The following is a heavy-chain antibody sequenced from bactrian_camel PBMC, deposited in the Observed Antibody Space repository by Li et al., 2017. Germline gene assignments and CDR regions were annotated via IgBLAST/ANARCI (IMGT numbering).Heavy chain of an antibody. Sequence: HVQLVESGGGLVQPGGSLRLSCAASGFTTSSYWMNWVRQAPGKGLEFVSRIDTSGGTIYYADSVKGRFTISRDNAKNTMYLQMNSLKSEDTALYYCATYGRSGDFGYWGQGTQVTVS. CDR2: IDTSGGTI. CDR1: GFTTSSYW. D-gene: IGHD6*01. CDR3: ATYGRSGDFGY. V-gene: IGHV3S1*01. J-gene: IGHJ6*01.